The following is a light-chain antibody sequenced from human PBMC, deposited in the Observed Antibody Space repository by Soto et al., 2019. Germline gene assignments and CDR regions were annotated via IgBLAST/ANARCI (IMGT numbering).Light chain of an antibody. V-gene: IGKV3-20*01. CDR2: GVS. CDR1: QSVSSSY. J-gene: IGKJ4*01. Sequence: EIVLTQSPGTLSLSPGERATLSCRASQSVSSSYLAWHQQKPGQAPRLLIYGVSNRATGIPDRFSGSGSGTDSTLTISRLEPDDFAVYYCQQYGNSLTFGGGTRVEIK. CDR3: QQYGNSLT.